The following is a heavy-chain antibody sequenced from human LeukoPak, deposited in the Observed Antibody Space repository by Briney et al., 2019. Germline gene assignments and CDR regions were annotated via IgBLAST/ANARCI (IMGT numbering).Heavy chain of an antibody. J-gene: IGHJ5*02. CDR2: INAGNGNT. CDR1: GYTFTTYA. Sequence: SVKVSCKASGYTFTTYALHWVRQAPGQRLEWMGWINAGNGNTKYSPKFQGRVTITRDPSASTAYMELSSLRSEDTAVYYCARSGLGSLDWFDPWGQGTLVTVSS. D-gene: IGHD5/OR15-5a*01. V-gene: IGHV1-3*01. CDR3: ARSGLGSLDWFDP.